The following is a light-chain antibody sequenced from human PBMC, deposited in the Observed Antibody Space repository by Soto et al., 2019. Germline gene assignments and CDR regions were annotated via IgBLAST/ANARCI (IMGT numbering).Light chain of an antibody. CDR2: DVN. CDR1: SXDVSGYNY. CDR3: SSYAGSNNYV. J-gene: IGLJ1*01. Sequence: QSVLTQPPSASGSPGQSVTISCTGTSXDVSGYNYVSWYQHRPGKAPKRMIYDVNKRPSGVPDRFSGSKSGNTASLTVSGLQAEDEADYYCSSYAGSNNYVFGTGTKVTVL. V-gene: IGLV2-8*01.